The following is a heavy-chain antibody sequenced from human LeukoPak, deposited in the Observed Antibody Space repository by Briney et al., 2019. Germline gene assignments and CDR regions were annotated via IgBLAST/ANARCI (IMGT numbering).Heavy chain of an antibody. Sequence: SETLSLTCTVSGGSISTYYWNWIRQPPGKGLEWIGRIYTSGSANYNPSLKSRVTISVDTSKNQFSLKLSSVTAADTAVYYCARDRNTYYGSGSYYKAPRAFDIWGQGTMVTVSS. CDR3: ARDRNTYYGSGSYYKAPRAFDI. D-gene: IGHD3-10*01. J-gene: IGHJ3*02. CDR2: IYTSGSA. CDR1: GGSISTYY. V-gene: IGHV4-4*08.